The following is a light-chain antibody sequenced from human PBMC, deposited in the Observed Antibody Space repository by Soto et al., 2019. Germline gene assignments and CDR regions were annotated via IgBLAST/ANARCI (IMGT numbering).Light chain of an antibody. CDR1: SSDVGGYNY. Sequence: QSALTQPASVSGSPGQSITISCTGTSSDVGGYNYVSWYQQHPGKAPXLXXXXXXXXXXXXXXXFSGSKSGNTASLTISGXXXXXXXXXXCSSYTSSSTVIFGGGTKLTVL. CDR3: SSYTSSSTVI. J-gene: IGLJ2*01. CDR2: XXX. V-gene: IGLV2-14*03.